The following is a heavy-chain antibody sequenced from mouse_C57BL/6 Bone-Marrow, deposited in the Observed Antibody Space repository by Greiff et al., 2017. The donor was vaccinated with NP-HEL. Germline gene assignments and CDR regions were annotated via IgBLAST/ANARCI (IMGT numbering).Heavy chain of an antibody. J-gene: IGHJ1*03. D-gene: IGHD1-1*01. CDR1: GYTFTSYW. Sequence: VQLQQSGTVLARPGASVKMSCKTSGYTFTSYWMHWVKQRPGQGLEWIGAIYPGNSDTSYNQKFKGKAKLTAVTSASTAYMELSSLTNADSAVYYCTRDRLRSGYWYFDVWGTGTTVTVSS. CDR3: TRDRLRSGYWYFDV. V-gene: IGHV1-5*01. CDR2: IYPGNSDT.